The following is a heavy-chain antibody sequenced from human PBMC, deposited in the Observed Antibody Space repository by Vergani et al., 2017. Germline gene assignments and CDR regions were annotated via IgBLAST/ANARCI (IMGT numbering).Heavy chain of an antibody. CDR2: ISGSGGST. J-gene: IGHJ4*02. CDR1: GFTFSSYA. CDR3: AKDRTEQALWRAYFFDY. Sequence: EVQLLESGGGLVQPGGSLRLSCAASGFTFSSYAMSWVRQAPGKGLEWVSAISGSGGSTYYADSVKGRFTISRDNTKNTLYLQMNSLRAEDTAVYYCAKDRTEQALWRAYFFDYWGQGTLVTVSS. D-gene: IGHD3-16*01. V-gene: IGHV3-23*01.